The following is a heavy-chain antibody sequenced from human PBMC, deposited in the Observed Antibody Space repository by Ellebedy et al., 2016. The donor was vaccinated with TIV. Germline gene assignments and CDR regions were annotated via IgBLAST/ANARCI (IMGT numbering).Heavy chain of an antibody. CDR2: ISGSGSGT. J-gene: IGHJ4*02. Sequence: GESLKISXAASGFTFSSYAMSWVRQVPGKGLEWVSSISGSGSGTYYADSVRGRFTISRDNSKNTLYLQLNSLRVEDTAIYYCVLNIVATIGDYWGQGTLVIVSS. V-gene: IGHV3-23*01. CDR3: VLNIVATIGDY. CDR1: GFTFSSYA. D-gene: IGHD5-12*01.